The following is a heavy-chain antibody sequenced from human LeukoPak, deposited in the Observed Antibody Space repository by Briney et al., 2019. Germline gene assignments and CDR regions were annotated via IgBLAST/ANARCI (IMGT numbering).Heavy chain of an antibody. CDR2: ISSSGSTI. D-gene: IGHD3-22*01. Sequence: GGSLRLSCAASGFTFSSYAMSWVRQAPGKGLEWVSYISSSGSTIYYADSVKGRFTISRDNAKNSLYLQMNSLRAEDTAVYYCARGDDSGLEGGFDYWGQGTLVTVSS. V-gene: IGHV3-48*04. CDR3: ARGDDSGLEGGFDY. CDR1: GFTFSSYA. J-gene: IGHJ4*02.